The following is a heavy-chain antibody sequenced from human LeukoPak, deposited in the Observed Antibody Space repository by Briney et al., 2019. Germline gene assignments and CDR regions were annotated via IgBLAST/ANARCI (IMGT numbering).Heavy chain of an antibody. CDR3: ARDIQAVWFGELSTPYYYYGMDV. V-gene: IGHV1-69*04. Sequence: GASVKVSCKASGGTFSSYAISWVRQAPGQGLEWMGRIIPILGIANHAQKFQGRVTITADKSTSTAYMELSSLRSEDTAVYYCARDIQAVWFGELSTPYYYYGMDVWGQGTTVTVSS. D-gene: IGHD3-10*01. CDR2: IIPILGIA. CDR1: GGTFSSYA. J-gene: IGHJ6*02.